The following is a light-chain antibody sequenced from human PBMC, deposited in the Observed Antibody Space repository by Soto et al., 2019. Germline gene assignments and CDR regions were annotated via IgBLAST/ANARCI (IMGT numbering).Light chain of an antibody. J-gene: IGKJ1*01. CDR3: QQRTDRPPWT. V-gene: IGKV3-11*01. Sequence: EIVMTQSPATLSVSPGERATLACRASQSVRSSFLAWYQQKPGQAPSLLIYGASTRATGIPARFRGSGSGTAFTLSIRSLETEDFAVYYCQQRTDRPPWTFGQGTKVDIK. CDR1: QSVRSSF. CDR2: GAS.